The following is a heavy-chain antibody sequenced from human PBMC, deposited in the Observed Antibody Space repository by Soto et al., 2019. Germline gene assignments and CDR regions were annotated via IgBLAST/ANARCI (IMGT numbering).Heavy chain of an antibody. V-gene: IGHV4-59*01. D-gene: IGHD4-17*01. CDR1: GGSISSDY. J-gene: IGHJ3*02. CDR2: IYYSGST. Sequence: SATLSLTCTVSGGSISSDYWSWIRQPPGKGLEWIGYIYYSGSTNYNPSLKSRVTMSVDTSKNQFSLKLSSVTAAATAVYYCARGGDYGDAFDIWGQGTMVTASS. CDR3: ARGGDYGDAFDI.